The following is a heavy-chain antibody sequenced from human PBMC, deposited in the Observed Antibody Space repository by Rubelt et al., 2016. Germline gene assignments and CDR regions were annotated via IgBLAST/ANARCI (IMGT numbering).Heavy chain of an antibody. D-gene: IGHD4-17*01. V-gene: IGHV3-30*02. Sequence: QVQLVESGGGVVQPGGSLRLSCAASGFTFSSYGMHWVRQAPGKGLEWVAFIRYDGSTKYCADSVKGRFTISRDNSKNTLYLQMNSLRAEDTAVYYCAKPARLDYGINAEYFQHWGQGTLVTVSS. CDR2: IRYDGSTK. J-gene: IGHJ1*01. CDR1: GFTFSSYG. CDR3: AKPARLDYGINAEYFQH.